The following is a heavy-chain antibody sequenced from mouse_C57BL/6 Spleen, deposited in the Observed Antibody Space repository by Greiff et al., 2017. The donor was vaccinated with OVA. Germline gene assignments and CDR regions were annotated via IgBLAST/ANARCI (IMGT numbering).Heavy chain of an antibody. D-gene: IGHD6-5*01. CDR2: ISYSGST. V-gene: IGHV3-1*01. CDR3: ARAPYDYYAMDY. Sequence: DVKLQESGPGMVKPSQSLSLTCTVTGYSITSGYDWHWIRHFPGNKLEWMGYISYSGSTNYNPSLKSRISITHDTSKNHFFLKLNSVTTEDTATYYCARAPYDYYAMDYWGQGTSVTVSS. J-gene: IGHJ4*01. CDR1: GYSITSGYD.